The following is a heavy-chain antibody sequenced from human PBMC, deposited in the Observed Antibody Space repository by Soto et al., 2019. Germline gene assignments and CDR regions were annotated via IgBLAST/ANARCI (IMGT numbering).Heavy chain of an antibody. CDR1: GFTFSNYG. CDR3: ARGNYGASGIDY. Sequence: GGSLRLSCEGSGFTFSNYGIHWVRQAPGMGLDWVAVIWYDGNNKYYSESVKGRFTISRDNSKNTVFLEMSSLRAEDTAVYYCARGNYGASGIDYWGPGALVTVSS. CDR2: IWYDGNNK. J-gene: IGHJ4*02. D-gene: IGHD1-7*01. V-gene: IGHV3-33*01.